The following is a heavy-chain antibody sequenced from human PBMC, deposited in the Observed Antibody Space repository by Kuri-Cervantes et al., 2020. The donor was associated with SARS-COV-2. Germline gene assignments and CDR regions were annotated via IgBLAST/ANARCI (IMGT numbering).Heavy chain of an antibody. D-gene: IGHD3-3*01. J-gene: IGHJ6*03. CDR3: ARGADFCSGLFYYYYYYMDV. Sequence: GGSLRLSCTASGFIFSDYYMTWIRQAPGKGLEWVSNIGPSGTTKYYADSVKGRFTISRDNSKNTLYLQMNSLRAEDTAVYYCARGADFCSGLFYYYYYYMDVWGKGTTVTVSS. CDR2: IGPSGTTK. CDR1: GFIFSDYY. V-gene: IGHV3-11*04.